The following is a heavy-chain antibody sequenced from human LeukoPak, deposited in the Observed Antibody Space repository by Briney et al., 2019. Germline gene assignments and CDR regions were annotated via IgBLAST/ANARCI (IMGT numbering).Heavy chain of an antibody. CDR1: GYTFTSYG. CDR3: ARVLYSSGWYDVDY. V-gene: IGHV1-2*02. D-gene: IGHD6-19*01. CDR2: INPNSGGT. Sequence: ASVKVSCKASGYTFTSYGISWARQAPGQGLEWMGWINPNSGGTNYAQKFQGRVTMTRDTSISTAYMELSRLRSDDTAVYYCARVLYSSGWYDVDYWGQGTLVTVSS. J-gene: IGHJ4*02.